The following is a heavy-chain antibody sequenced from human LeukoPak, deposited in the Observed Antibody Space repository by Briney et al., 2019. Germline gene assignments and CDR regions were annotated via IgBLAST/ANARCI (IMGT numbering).Heavy chain of an antibody. Sequence: PGGSLRLSCAASGFTFSSYAMSWVRQAPGKGLEWVSAISGSGVTTYYADSVKGRITISRDNSKNTLHLQMNSLRAEDAAVYYCAKERGDYYDSSGYYKDAFDIWGQGTMVTVSS. V-gene: IGHV3-23*01. CDR1: GFTFSSYA. J-gene: IGHJ3*02. D-gene: IGHD3-22*01. CDR3: AKERGDYYDSSGYYKDAFDI. CDR2: ISGSGVTT.